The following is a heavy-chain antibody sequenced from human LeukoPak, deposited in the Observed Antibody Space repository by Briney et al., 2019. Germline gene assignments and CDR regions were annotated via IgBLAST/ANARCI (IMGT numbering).Heavy chain of an antibody. D-gene: IGHD3-16*01. Sequence: SETLSLTCTVSGGSISSYYWSWIRQPPGKGLEWIGYIYYSGSTNYNPSLKSRVTISVDTSKNQFSLKLTSVTAADTAVYYCARGAYYDYVWGSYCPKDAFDIWGQGTMVTVSS. CDR2: IYYSGST. J-gene: IGHJ3*02. CDR1: GGSISSYY. CDR3: ARGAYYDYVWGSYCPKDAFDI. V-gene: IGHV4-59*01.